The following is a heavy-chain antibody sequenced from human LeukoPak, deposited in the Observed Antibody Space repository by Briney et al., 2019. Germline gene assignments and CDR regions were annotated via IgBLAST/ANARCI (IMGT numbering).Heavy chain of an antibody. J-gene: IGHJ4*02. D-gene: IGHD3-16*01. CDR3: ARVSRWSDWAFEG. CDR1: GGSITSYY. V-gene: IGHV4-59*01. Sequence: SETLSLTCTVSGGSITSYYWNWIRQPPGKGLEWMGYMHYGGTTNYNPSLKSRVTISVDTSKMQISLRLSSVTAADTAVYYCARVSRWSDWAFEGWGQGTLVTVSS. CDR2: MHYGGTT.